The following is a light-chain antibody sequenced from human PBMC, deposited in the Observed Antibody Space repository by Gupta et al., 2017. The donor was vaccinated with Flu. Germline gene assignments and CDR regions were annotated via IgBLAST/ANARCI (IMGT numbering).Light chain of an antibody. J-gene: IGLJ3*02. Sequence: QSALTQPRSVSGSPGQSVTISCTGTSSDVGGYKYVSWYQQHPGKAPKLMIYDVSKRPSGVPDRFSGSKSGNTASLTISGLQAEDEADYYCCSYAGSYTWVFGGGTKLTGL. CDR3: CSYAGSYTWV. CDR1: SSDVGGYKY. V-gene: IGLV2-11*01. CDR2: DVS.